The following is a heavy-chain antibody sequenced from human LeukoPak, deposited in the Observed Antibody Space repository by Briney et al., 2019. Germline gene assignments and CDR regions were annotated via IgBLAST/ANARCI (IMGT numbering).Heavy chain of an antibody. D-gene: IGHD2-2*01. J-gene: IGHJ4*02. Sequence: SETRSLTCAVYGGSFSGYYWSWIRQPPGKGLEWIGEINHSGSTNYKPSLKSRVTISVDTSKNQFSLKLSSVTAADTAVYYCARGTDCSSTSCYDPKEYYFDYWGQGTLVTVSS. CDR1: GGSFSGYY. V-gene: IGHV4-34*01. CDR2: INHSGST. CDR3: ARGTDCSSTSCYDPKEYYFDY.